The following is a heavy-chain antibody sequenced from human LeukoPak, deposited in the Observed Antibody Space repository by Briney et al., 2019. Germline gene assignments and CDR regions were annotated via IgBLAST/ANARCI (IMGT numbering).Heavy chain of an antibody. D-gene: IGHD3-10*01. Sequence: PSETLSLTCAVYGGSFSGYYWSWIRQPPGKGLEWIGEINHSGSTNYNPSLKSRVTISVDTSKNQFSLKLSSVTAADTAVYYCARERPSYGFYYYYYMDVWGKGTTVTVSS. CDR3: ARERPSYGFYYYYYMDV. CDR2: INHSGST. J-gene: IGHJ6*03. CDR1: GGSFSGYY. V-gene: IGHV4-34*01.